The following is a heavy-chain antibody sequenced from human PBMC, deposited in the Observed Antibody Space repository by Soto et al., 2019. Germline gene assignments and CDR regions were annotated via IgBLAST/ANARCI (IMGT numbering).Heavy chain of an antibody. V-gene: IGHV3-30*18. CDR1: GFTFNTFG. J-gene: IGHJ4*02. CDR3: AKSPNFYCSSYHCYKYYFDY. D-gene: IGHD2-2*01. CDR2: ISYDGSDK. Sequence: EQLVESGGGVVLPGRSLRLSCAASGFTFNTFGMHWVRQAPGKGLEWVAVISYDGSDKYYSDSVRGRFTISRDNSMNTLYLQMNSLRTEDTAVYYCAKSPNFYCSSYHCYKYYFDYWGQGNLVTVSS.